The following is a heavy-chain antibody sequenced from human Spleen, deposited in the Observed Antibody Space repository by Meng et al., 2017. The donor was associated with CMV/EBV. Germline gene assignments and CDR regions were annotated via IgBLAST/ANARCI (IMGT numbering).Heavy chain of an antibody. CDR1: FTFTTYN. CDR2: MSGSDSDI. V-gene: IGHV3-21*01. J-gene: IGHJ3*02. D-gene: IGHD3-10*01. Sequence: FTFTTYNMNWVRQAPGKGLEWVSSMSGSDSDIYYADSVKGRFTISRDNAKNALYLQMNNLRAEDTALYYCARELRHHLLGPMRAFDIWGQGTMVTVSS. CDR3: ARELRHHLLGPMRAFDI.